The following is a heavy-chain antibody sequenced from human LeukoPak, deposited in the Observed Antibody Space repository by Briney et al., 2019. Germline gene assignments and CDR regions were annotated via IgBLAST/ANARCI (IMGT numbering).Heavy chain of an antibody. CDR1: GYTFTGYY. V-gene: IGHV1-2*02. CDR3: ARETPDAYNFDY. CDR2: INPNSGDA. J-gene: IGHJ4*02. Sequence: ASVKVSCKASGYTFTGYYMHWVRQAPGQGLEWMGWINPNSGDANYVQKFQGRVTMTRDTSISTAYKELSRLGSDDTAVYYCARETPDAYNFDYWGQGTLVTVSS. D-gene: IGHD1-1*01.